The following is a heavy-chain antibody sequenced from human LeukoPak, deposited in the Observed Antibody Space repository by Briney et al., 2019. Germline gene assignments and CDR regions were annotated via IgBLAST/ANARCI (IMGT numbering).Heavy chain of an antibody. CDR1: GGSFSGYY. D-gene: IGHD2/OR15-2a*01. V-gene: IGHV4-34*01. J-gene: IGHJ4*02. Sequence: SSETLSLTCTVYGGSFSGYYWSWIRQPPGKGLEWIGEINHSGSTNYNPSLKSRVTISVDTSKNQFSLKLSSVTAADTAVYYCAGHHPRNTVDFWGQGTLVTVSS. CDR2: INHSGST. CDR3: AGHHPRNTVDF.